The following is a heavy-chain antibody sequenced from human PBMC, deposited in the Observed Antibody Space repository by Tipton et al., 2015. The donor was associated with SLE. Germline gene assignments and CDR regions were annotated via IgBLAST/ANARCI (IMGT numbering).Heavy chain of an antibody. CDR1: GFTFSSYW. CDR2: IKSDGSSI. V-gene: IGHV3-74*01. D-gene: IGHD5-24*01. CDR3: ARDSDGYPDY. J-gene: IGHJ4*02. Sequence: SLRLSCAASGFTFSSYWIHWVRQAPGKGLVWVSRIKSDGSSIKYADSVKGRFTISTDKAKKTVYLQMNSLRAEDTAVYYCARDSDGYPDYWGRGTLVTVSS.